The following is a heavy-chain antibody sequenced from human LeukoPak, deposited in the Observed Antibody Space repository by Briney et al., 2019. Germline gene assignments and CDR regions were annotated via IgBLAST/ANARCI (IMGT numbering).Heavy chain of an antibody. CDR2: ISGSGGST. J-gene: IGHJ4*02. Sequence: PGGSLRLSCAASGFTFSSYAMSWVRQALGKGLGWVSAISGSGGSTYYADSVKGRFTISRDNSKNTLYLQMNSLRAEDTAVYYCAKDSTVFGVANGPLDYWGQGTLVTVSS. CDR3: AKDSTVFGVANGPLDY. V-gene: IGHV3-23*01. CDR1: GFTFSSYA. D-gene: IGHD3-3*01.